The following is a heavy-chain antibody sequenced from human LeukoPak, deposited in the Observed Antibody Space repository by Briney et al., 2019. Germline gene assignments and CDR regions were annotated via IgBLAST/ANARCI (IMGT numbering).Heavy chain of an antibody. V-gene: IGHV1-2*06. J-gene: IGHJ4*02. CDR1: GQSLTGYF. CDR2: IDPNTGDT. Sequence: ASVKVSCKASGQSLTGYFIHWVRQAPGQGLEWEGRIDPNTGDTIYAQNFQGRVTVTSATSISTAYMELSRLTSDDTAVYFCARLGLHGSGTYYFFDYWGQGTPVTVSS. CDR3: ARLGLHGSGTYYFFDY. D-gene: IGHD3-10*01.